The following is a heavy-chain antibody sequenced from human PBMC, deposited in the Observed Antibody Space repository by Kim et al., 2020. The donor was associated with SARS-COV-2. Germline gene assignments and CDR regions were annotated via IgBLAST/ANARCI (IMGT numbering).Heavy chain of an antibody. D-gene: IGHD6-13*01. CDR3: ARVGSRYSNSCYSDY. J-gene: IGHJ4*02. Sequence: SVKVSCKASGGTFSSYAINWVRQAPGQGLEWMGGIIPIFGTANYAQKFQGRVPITADESTYTAYMELSSLRSEDTAVYYCARVGSRYSNSCYSDYCGQGTLVTASS. CDR2: IIPIFGTA. V-gene: IGHV1-69*13. CDR1: GGTFSSYA.